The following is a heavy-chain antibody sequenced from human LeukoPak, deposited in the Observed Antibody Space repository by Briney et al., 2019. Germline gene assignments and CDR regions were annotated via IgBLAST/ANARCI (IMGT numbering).Heavy chain of an antibody. CDR3: ARGVGLWFGELTYYCYYYMDV. Sequence: ASVKVSCKAFGYTFTSNYMHWVRQAPGQGPEWMGVISPSGGSTTYAQKFQGRVTMTRNTSISTAYMELSSLRSEDTAVYYCARGVGLWFGELTYYCYYYMDVWGKGTTVTISS. D-gene: IGHD3-10*01. CDR2: ISPSGGST. V-gene: IGHV1-46*01. J-gene: IGHJ6*03. CDR1: GYTFTSNY.